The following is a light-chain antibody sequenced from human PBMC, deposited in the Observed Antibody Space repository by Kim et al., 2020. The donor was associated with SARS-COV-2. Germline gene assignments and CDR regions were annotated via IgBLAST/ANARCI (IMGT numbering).Light chain of an antibody. V-gene: IGLV1-44*01. CDR1: ISNIGGNT. CDR3: ATWDDRLKGVV. J-gene: IGLJ3*02. CDR2: RND. Sequence: GQRVTMSCTGSISNIGGNTVTWYQQFPGTAPKVVISRNDERPSGLSDRFSGSKSGTSASLAISGLQSEDEADYYCATWDDRLKGVVFGGGTQLTVL.